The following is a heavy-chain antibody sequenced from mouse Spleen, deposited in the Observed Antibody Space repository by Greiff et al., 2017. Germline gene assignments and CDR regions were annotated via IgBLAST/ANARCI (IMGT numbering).Heavy chain of an antibody. J-gene: IGHJ2*01. V-gene: IGHV5-9-3*01. CDR2: ISSGGGNT. D-gene: IGHD1-2*01. CDR1: GFTFSSYA. CDR3: ARLDYYGYDGDFDY. Sequence: EVQGVESGGGLVKLGGSLKLSCAASGFTFSSYAMSWVRQTPEKRLEWVATISSGGGNTYYPDSVKGRFTISRDNAKNTLYLQMSSLKSEDTAMYYCARLDYYGYDGDFDYWGQGTTLTVSS.